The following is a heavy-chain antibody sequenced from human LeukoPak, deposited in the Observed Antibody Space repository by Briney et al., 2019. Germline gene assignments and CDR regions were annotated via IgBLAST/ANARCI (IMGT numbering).Heavy chain of an antibody. Sequence: ASVKVSCKASGYTFTSYDINWVRLAPGHGLEWMGWMNPNSGNTGYAQKFQGRVTITTDESTSTAYMELSSLRSEDTAVYYCASESNWGQGTLVTVSS. CDR3: ASESN. V-gene: IGHV1-8*01. J-gene: IGHJ4*02. CDR1: GYTFTSYD. CDR2: MNPNSGNT.